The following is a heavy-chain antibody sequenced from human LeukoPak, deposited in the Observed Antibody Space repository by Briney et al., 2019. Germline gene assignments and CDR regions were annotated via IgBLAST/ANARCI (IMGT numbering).Heavy chain of an antibody. CDR3: ARRYGSGTSLNWFDP. D-gene: IGHD3-10*01. V-gene: IGHV5-51*01. Sequence: GESLKISCKGSGYSFTSYWIGWVRQMPGKGLEWMGIIYPGDSDTRYSPSFQGQVTISADKSISTAYLQWSSLKASDTAMYYCARRYGSGTSLNWFDPWGQGTLVTVSS. CDR2: IYPGDSDT. J-gene: IGHJ5*02. CDR1: GYSFTSYW.